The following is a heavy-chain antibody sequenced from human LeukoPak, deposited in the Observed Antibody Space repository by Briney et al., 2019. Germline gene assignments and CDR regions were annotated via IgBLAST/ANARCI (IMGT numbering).Heavy chain of an antibody. CDR1: GYTFTSYD. V-gene: IGHV1-8*01. CDR2: MNPNSGNT. Sequence: ASVKVSCKASGYTFTSYDNNWVRQATAQGLEWMGWMNPNSGNTGYAQKFQGRVTMTRTTSISTAYMELSSLGSEDTAVYYCRITIFDWAFDSWGQGTMATDSS. D-gene: IGHD3-9*01. CDR3: RITIFDWAFDS. J-gene: IGHJ3*02.